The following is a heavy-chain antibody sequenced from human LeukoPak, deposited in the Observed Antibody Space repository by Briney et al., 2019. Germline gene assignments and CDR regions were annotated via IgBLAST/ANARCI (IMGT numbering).Heavy chain of an antibody. D-gene: IGHD6-19*01. CDR1: GFTFSSYE. Sequence: GGSLRLSCAASGFTFSSYEMNWVCQAPGKGLEWVSYISSSGSTIYYADSVKDRFTISRDNAKNSLYLQMNSLRAEDTAVYYCARGRRAVAGRDFDYWGQGTLVTVSS. CDR2: ISSSGSTI. V-gene: IGHV3-48*03. CDR3: ARGRRAVAGRDFDY. J-gene: IGHJ4*02.